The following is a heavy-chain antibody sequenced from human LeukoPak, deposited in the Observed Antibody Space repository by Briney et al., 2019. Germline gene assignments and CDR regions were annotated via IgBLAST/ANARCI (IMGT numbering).Heavy chain of an antibody. Sequence: GGSLRLSCAASGFTFSSYWISWVRQAPGKGLEWVANIKQDGSEKYYVDSVKGRFTISRDNAKNSLYLQMNSLRAEDTAVYYCAESIYGDYFDYWGQGTLVTVSS. D-gene: IGHD4-17*01. V-gene: IGHV3-7*03. CDR2: IKQDGSEK. J-gene: IGHJ4*02. CDR3: AESIYGDYFDY. CDR1: GFTFSSYW.